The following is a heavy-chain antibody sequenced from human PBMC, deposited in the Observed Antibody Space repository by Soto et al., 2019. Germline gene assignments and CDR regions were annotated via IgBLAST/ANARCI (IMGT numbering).Heavy chain of an antibody. CDR1: GGSFSGYY. V-gene: IGHV4-34*01. CDR2: INHSGST. D-gene: IGHD6-13*01. J-gene: IGHJ3*02. Sequence: SETLSLTCAVYGGSFSGYYWSWIRQPPGKGLEWIGEINHSGSTNYNPSLKSRVTISVDTSKNQFSLKLSSVTAADTAVYYCASEAIAAAGTSRAFDIWGQGTMVTVSS. CDR3: ASEAIAAAGTSRAFDI.